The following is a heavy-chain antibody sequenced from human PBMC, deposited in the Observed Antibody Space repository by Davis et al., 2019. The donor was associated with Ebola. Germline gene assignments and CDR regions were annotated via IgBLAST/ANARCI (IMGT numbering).Heavy chain of an antibody. J-gene: IGHJ6*03. CDR3: TRHSRYLGVPAAYYYYYYMDV. D-gene: IGHD2-2*01. Sequence: GESLKISCAASGFTFSGSAMHWVRQASGKGLEWVGRIRSKANSYATAYAASVKGRFTISRDDSKNTAYLQMNSLKTEDTAVYYCTRHSRYLGVPAAYYYYYYMDVWGKGTTVTVSS. V-gene: IGHV3-73*01. CDR1: GFTFSGSA. CDR2: IRSKANSYAT.